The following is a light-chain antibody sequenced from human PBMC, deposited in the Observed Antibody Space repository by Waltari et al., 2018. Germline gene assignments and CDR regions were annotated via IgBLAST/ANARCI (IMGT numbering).Light chain of an antibody. J-gene: IGKJ1*01. CDR1: QRVSSN. CDR3: QQYNNWPRE. Sequence: EIVMTQSPATLSVSPGERATLACRASQRVSSNLAWYQQKPGQAPRLLIYGASTRATGIPARFSGSGSGTEFTLTISSLQSEDFAVYYCQQYNNWPREFGQGTKVEIK. V-gene: IGKV3-15*01. CDR2: GAS.